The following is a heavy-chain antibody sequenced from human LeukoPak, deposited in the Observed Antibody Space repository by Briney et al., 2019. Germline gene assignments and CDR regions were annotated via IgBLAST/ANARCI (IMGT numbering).Heavy chain of an antibody. CDR2: IGSAGTTI. CDR3: ARDLGYSHGLDH. V-gene: IGHV3-11*01. J-gene: IGHJ4*02. CDR1: GSSFSDTF. Sequence: GGSLRLSCVASGSSFSDTFMNWTRQAPGKGLQFVASIGSAGTTIYYADSVEGRFTISRDNAKNSLYLQLNSLRAEDTAIYYCARDLGYSHGLDHWGQGTLVTVSS. D-gene: IGHD5-18*01.